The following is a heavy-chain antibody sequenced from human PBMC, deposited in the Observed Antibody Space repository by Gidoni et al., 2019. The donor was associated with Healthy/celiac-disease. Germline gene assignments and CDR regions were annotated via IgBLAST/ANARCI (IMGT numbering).Heavy chain of an antibody. CDR2: IKSKTDGGTT. J-gene: IGHJ4*02. CDR3: TTVASHMTTNLFDY. D-gene: IGHD4-17*01. Sequence: EVQLVESGGGLVKPGGSLRLSCAASGFTVRKAWMSWVRQAPGKGLEWVGRIKSKTDGGTTDYAAPVKGRFPISRDDSKHTLYLQMNSLKTEDTAVYYCTTVASHMTTNLFDYWGQGTLVTVSS. CDR1: GFTVRKAW. V-gene: IGHV3-15*01.